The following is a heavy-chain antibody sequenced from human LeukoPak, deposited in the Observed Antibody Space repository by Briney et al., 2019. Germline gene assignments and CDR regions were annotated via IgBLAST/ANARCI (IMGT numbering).Heavy chain of an antibody. CDR2: INPNSGGT. CDR1: GYTFIDYY. CDR3: AKNMGYGNYWYFDL. Sequence: ASVKVSCKASGYTFIDYYIHWVRQAPGEGLEWMGWINPNSGGTNNAQKFQGSVTMTRETSISTAYMELTRLNSDDTAVYYCAKNMGYGNYWYFDLWGRGTLVTVSS. D-gene: IGHD4-17*01. V-gene: IGHV1-2*02. J-gene: IGHJ2*01.